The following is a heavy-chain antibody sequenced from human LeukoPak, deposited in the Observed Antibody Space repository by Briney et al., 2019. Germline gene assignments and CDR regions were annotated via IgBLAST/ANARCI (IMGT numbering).Heavy chain of an antibody. CDR2: IYYSGST. D-gene: IGHD3-3*01. J-gene: IGHJ4*02. CDR3: ARHITIFGVVIKGGSYYFDY. CDR1: GGSISSSSYY. V-gene: IGHV4-39*01. Sequence: SETLSLTCTVSGGSISSSSYYWGWIRQPPGKGLEWIGSIYYSGSTYYNPSLKGRVTISVDTSKNQFSLKLSSVTAADTAVYYCARHITIFGVVIKGGSYYFDYWGQGTLVTVSS.